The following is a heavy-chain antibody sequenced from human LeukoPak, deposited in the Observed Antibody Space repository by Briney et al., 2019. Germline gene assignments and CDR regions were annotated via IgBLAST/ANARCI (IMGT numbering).Heavy chain of an antibody. V-gene: IGHV4-4*07. Sequence: SETLSLTCTGSGGSIITYYWRWIRQPAGKGLECIGRIYSSGRTNYHPSLESRVTMSVDTYKNQFSLNLTSVTAADTAVYYCARPPAVTAEFFSFDYWGQGTLVTVSS. CDR1: GGSIITYY. CDR3: ARPPAVTAEFFSFDY. D-gene: IGHD4-11*01. CDR2: IYSSGRT. J-gene: IGHJ4*02.